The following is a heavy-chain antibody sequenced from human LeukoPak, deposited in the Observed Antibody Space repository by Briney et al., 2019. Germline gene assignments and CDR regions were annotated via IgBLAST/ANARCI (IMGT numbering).Heavy chain of an antibody. CDR2: SYSGGST. Sequence: GGSLRLSCAASGFIVSSNYMSWVRQAPGKGLEWVSVSYSGGSTYYADSVKGRFTISRDNSKNTLYLQMNSLRAEDTAVYYCARDQGTTVTGYYYYYMDVWGKGTTVTVSS. CDR1: GFIVSSNY. J-gene: IGHJ6*03. V-gene: IGHV3-66*02. CDR3: ARDQGTTVTGYYYYYMDV. D-gene: IGHD4-11*01.